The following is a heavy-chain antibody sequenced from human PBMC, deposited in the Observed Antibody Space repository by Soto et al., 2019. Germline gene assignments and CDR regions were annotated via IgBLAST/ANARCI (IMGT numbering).Heavy chain of an antibody. J-gene: IGHJ4*02. Sequence: QVQLVQSGAEVKKPGSSVKVSCKASGGTFSSYTISWVRQAPGQGLEWMGRIIPILDMADYAQKFQGRVTIPADKPTSTAYMELSSLRSEDTAVYYCARQNDAYSPFDYWGQGTLLTVSS. CDR1: GGTFSSYT. CDR3: ARQNDAYSPFDY. CDR2: IIPILDMA. D-gene: IGHD4-4*01. V-gene: IGHV1-69*02.